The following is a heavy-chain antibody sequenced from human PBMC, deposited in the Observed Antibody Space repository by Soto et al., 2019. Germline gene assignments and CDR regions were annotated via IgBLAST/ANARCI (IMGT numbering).Heavy chain of an antibody. CDR3: AKDLAYRPPYRNFDY. CDR1: GFTFSSYA. D-gene: IGHD1-26*01. Sequence: GGSLRLSCAASGFTFSSYAMSWVRQAPGKGLEWVSAISGSGGSTYYADSVKGRFTISRDNSKNTLYLQMNSLSAEDTAVCYCAKDLAYRPPYRNFDYWGQGSLVTVSS. V-gene: IGHV3-23*01. J-gene: IGHJ4*02. CDR2: ISGSGGST.